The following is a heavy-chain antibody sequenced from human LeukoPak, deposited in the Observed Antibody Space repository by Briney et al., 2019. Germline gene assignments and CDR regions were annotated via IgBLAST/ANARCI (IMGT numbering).Heavy chain of an antibody. CDR3: ARGIDAFDI. V-gene: IGHV1-8*01. CDR1: GYTFTSYD. CDR2: MNPNSGNT. Sequence: ASVKVSCKASGYTFTSYDINWVRQATGQGLEWMGWMNPNSGNTGYAQKFQGRVTMTRNTSISTAYMELSSVTAADTAVYYCARGIDAFDIWGQGTMVTVSS. J-gene: IGHJ3*02.